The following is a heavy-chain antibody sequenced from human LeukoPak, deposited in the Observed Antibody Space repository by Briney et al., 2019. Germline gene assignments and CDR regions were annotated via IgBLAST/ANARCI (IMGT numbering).Heavy chain of an antibody. J-gene: IGHJ6*03. D-gene: IGHD6-19*01. V-gene: IGHV3-43*02. Sequence: PGGSLRLSCAASGFTFDDYAMHWVRQAPGKGLEWVSLISGDGGSTYYADSVKGRFTVSRDNSKNSLYLQMNSLRTEDTALYYCAKDDGYSSGWDTYYYMDVWGKGTTVTVSS. CDR3: AKDDGYSSGWDTYYYMDV. CDR1: GFTFDDYA. CDR2: ISGDGGST.